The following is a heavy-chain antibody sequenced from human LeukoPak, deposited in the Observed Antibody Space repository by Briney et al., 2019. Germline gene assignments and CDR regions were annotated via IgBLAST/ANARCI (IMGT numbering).Heavy chain of an antibody. D-gene: IGHD2-2*02. CDR1: GYTFTGYY. Sequence: DSVKVSCKASGYTFTGYYMHWVRQAPGQGLEWMGWINPNSGGTNYAQKFQGRVTMTRDTSISTAYMELSRLRSDDTAVYYCASAPYCSSTSCYTPLNYWGQGTLVTVSS. V-gene: IGHV1-2*02. CDR2: INPNSGGT. CDR3: ASAPYCSSTSCYTPLNY. J-gene: IGHJ4*02.